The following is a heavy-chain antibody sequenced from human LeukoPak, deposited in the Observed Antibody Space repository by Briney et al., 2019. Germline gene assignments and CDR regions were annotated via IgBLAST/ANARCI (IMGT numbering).Heavy chain of an antibody. Sequence: GGSLRLSCAASGFTFSDYYMSWIRQAPGKGLEWVSYISSSGSTIYYADSVKGRFTISRDNSKNTLYLQMNSLRAEDTAVYYCAKDRVAAAGHYYYGMDVWGQGTTVTVSS. CDR2: ISSSGSTI. J-gene: IGHJ6*02. V-gene: IGHV3-11*04. CDR1: GFTFSDYY. D-gene: IGHD6-13*01. CDR3: AKDRVAAAGHYYYGMDV.